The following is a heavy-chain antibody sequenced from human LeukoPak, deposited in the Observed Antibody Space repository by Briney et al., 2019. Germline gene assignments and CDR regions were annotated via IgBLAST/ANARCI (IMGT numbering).Heavy chain of an antibody. CDR2: ISSTGSVT. J-gene: IGHJ4*02. Sequence: GGSLRLSCSASGFTFSYFSMNWVRQAPGKGLEWVSSISSTGSVTHYADSVKGRFTISRDNARNSLLLQMHSLRAEDTAVYYCARESSSSFTPFFDYWGRGNLVTVSS. CDR1: GFTFSYFS. V-gene: IGHV3-48*04. D-gene: IGHD6-6*01. CDR3: ARESSSSFTPFFDY.